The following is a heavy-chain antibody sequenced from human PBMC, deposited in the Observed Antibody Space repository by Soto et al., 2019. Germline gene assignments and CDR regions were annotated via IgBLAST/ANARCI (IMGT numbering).Heavy chain of an antibody. CDR2: IYYSGST. Sequence: ETLSLTCTVSGGSISSSSYYWGWIRQPPGKGLEWIGSIYYSGSTYYNPSLKSRVTISVDTSKNQFSLKLSSVTAADTAVYYCASIPYDFWSGYYSWSYYFDYWGQGTLVTVSS. D-gene: IGHD3-3*01. CDR3: ASIPYDFWSGYYSWSYYFDY. CDR1: GGSISSSSYY. V-gene: IGHV4-39*01. J-gene: IGHJ4*02.